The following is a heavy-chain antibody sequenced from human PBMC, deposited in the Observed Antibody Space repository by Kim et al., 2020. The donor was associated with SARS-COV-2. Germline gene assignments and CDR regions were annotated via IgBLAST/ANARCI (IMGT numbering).Heavy chain of an antibody. CDR1: GGSISSSSSY. J-gene: IGHJ4*02. CDR3: ARGARDYDVLTGYYPFVDY. CDR2: IYYSGNT. Sequence: SETLSLTCTVSGGSISSSSSYWGWIRQPPGKGLEWIGSIYYSGNTYYNPSLKSRVTISVDTSKNQFSLKLSSVTAADTAVYYCARGARDYDVLTGYYPFVDYWGQGALVTVSS. D-gene: IGHD3-9*01. V-gene: IGHV4-39*01.